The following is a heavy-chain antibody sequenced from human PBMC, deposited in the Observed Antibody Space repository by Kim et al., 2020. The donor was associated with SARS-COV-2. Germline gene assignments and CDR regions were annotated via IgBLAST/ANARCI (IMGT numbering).Heavy chain of an antibody. D-gene: IGHD2-21*01. CDR3: AKDRSDGCGGDCYSWFDP. J-gene: IGHJ5*02. CDR1: GFTFSSYG. V-gene: IGHV3-30*18. Sequence: GGSLRLSCAASGFTFSSYGMHWVRQAPGKVLEWVAVISYDGSNKYYADSVKGRFTISRDNSKNTLYLQMNSLRAEDTAVYYCAKDRSDGCGGDCYSWFDPWGQGTLVTVSS. CDR2: ISYDGSNK.